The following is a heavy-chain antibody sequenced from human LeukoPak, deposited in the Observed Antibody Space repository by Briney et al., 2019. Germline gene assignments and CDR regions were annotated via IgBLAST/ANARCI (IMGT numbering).Heavy chain of an antibody. Sequence: VGSLRLSCAASGFAFSSSWMSWVRQAPGKGLEWVANIKQDGSETYYVDSLKGRFTVSRDNAKNSVYLQMNNLRAEDTAVYYCAKDLSYCSGGSCYMPYYYYMDVWGKGTTVTVSS. V-gene: IGHV3-7*01. CDR2: IKQDGSET. CDR1: GFAFSSSW. D-gene: IGHD2-15*01. CDR3: AKDLSYCSGGSCYMPYYYYMDV. J-gene: IGHJ6*03.